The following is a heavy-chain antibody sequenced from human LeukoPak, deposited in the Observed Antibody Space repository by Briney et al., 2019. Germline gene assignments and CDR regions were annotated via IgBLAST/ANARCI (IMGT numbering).Heavy chain of an antibody. Sequence: ASVKVSCKASGYTFTSYDITWVRQAPGQGLEWMGWISAYNGNTNYAQKLQSRVTMTTDTSTSTAYLDLRSLRSDDTAVYYCARAEQYQLLLHWGQGTLVTVSS. CDR1: GYTFTSYD. D-gene: IGHD2-2*01. CDR3: ARAEQYQLLLH. J-gene: IGHJ4*02. CDR2: ISAYNGNT. V-gene: IGHV1-18*01.